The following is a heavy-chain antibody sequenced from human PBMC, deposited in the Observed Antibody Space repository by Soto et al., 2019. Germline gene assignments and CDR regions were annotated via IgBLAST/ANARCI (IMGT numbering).Heavy chain of an antibody. CDR3: ARVQGSMVRGYFDY. V-gene: IGHV1-18*01. Sequence: ASVKVSCKASGYTFTSYGISWVRQAPGQGLEWMGWISAYNGNTNYAQKLQGRVTMTTDTSTSTAYMELRSLRSDDTAVYYCARVQGSMVRGYFDYWGQGTLVTVSS. J-gene: IGHJ4*02. CDR2: ISAYNGNT. D-gene: IGHD3-10*01. CDR1: GYTFTSYG.